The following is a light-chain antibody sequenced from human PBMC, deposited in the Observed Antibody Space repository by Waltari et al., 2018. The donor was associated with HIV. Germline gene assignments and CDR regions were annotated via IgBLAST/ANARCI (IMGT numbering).Light chain of an antibody. J-gene: IGKJ2*01. CDR2: EVS. Sequence: EIALTQSPASLSVTPGQPASISCKSSQSLLHNSGKTYLYWRPGQPPQVLINEVSKRFSGVPDRFSGSGSGTNFTLKISRVEAEDVGVYYCMQSIQLPTFGQGTRLEI. CDR1: QSLLHNSGKTY. V-gene: IGKV2D-29*01. CDR3: MQSIQLPT.